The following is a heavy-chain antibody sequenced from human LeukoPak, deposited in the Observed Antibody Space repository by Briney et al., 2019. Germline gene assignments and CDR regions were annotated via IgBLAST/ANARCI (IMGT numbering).Heavy chain of an antibody. J-gene: IGHJ6*03. CDR2: ISSSSSYI. CDR3: ARDRLLEDRDYSYYYYMDV. V-gene: IGHV3-21*01. CDR1: GFTFSTYT. Sequence: GGSLRLSCAASGFTFSTYTINWVRQAPGKGLEWVSSISSSSSYIYYADSVKGRFTISRDSAKNSLYLQMNSLRTEDTAVYHCARDRLLEDRDYSYYYYMDVWGKGTTVTVSS. D-gene: IGHD1-1*01.